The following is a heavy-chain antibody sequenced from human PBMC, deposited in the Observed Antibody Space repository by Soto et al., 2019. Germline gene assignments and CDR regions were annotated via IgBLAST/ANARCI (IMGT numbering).Heavy chain of an antibody. J-gene: IGHJ6*02. Sequence: QVQLVESGGGVVQPGRSLRLSCAASGFTFSSYGMHWVRQAPGKGLEWVAVISYDGSNEYYADSVKGRFTISRDNSKNTLYLQMNSLRAEDTAVYYCAKDVVGGYCSGGSCYYYYYGMDVWGQGTTVTVSS. CDR3: AKDVVGGYCSGGSCYYYYYGMDV. V-gene: IGHV3-30*18. D-gene: IGHD2-15*01. CDR2: ISYDGSNE. CDR1: GFTFSSYG.